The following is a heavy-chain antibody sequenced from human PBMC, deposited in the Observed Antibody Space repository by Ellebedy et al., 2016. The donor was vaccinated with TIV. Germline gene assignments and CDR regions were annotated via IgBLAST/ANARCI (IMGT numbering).Heavy chain of an antibody. CDR2: IIPIFGTA. CDR3: ARGPKGTTGTTYYYYYGMDV. CDR1: GGTFSSYA. D-gene: IGHD1-1*01. J-gene: IGHJ6*02. V-gene: IGHV1-69*06. Sequence: SVKVSCXASGGTFSSYAISWVRQAPGQGLEWMGGIIPIFGTANYAQKFQGRVTITADKSTSTAYMELSSLRSEDTAVYYCARGPKGTTGTTYYYYYGMDVWGQGTTVTVSS.